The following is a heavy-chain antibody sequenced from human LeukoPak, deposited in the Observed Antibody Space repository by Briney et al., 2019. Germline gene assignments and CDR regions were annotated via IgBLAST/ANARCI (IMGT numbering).Heavy chain of an antibody. CDR3: ARLFDSSVDS. J-gene: IGHJ5*01. D-gene: IGHD3-22*01. V-gene: IGHV3-11*01. CDR1: GFIFSDHY. Sequence: PGGSLRLSCAASGFIFSDHYLTWIRRAPGKGPELPSYIGETGTPIYHADSVKGRFTISRDNAKNLLFLQMNSLRGDDTAVYYCARLFDSSVDSWGQGALVSVSS. CDR2: IGETGTPI.